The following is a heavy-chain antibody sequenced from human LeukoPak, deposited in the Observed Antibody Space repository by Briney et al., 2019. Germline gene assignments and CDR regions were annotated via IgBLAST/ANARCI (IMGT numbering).Heavy chain of an antibody. CDR1: GGTFSSYA. CDR2: IIPILGIA. J-gene: IGHJ6*02. Sequence: SVKVSCKASGGTFSSYAISWVRQAPGQGLEWMGRIIPILGIANYAQKFQGRVTITADKSTSTAYMELSSLRSEDTAVYYCASGDYYDTSHYGMDVWGQGTTVTVSS. D-gene: IGHD3-22*01. V-gene: IGHV1-69*04. CDR3: ASGDYYDTSHYGMDV.